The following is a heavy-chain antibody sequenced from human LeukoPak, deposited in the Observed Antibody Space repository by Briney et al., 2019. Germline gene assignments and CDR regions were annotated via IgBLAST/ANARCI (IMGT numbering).Heavy chain of an antibody. CDR2: INSDGSST. J-gene: IGHJ4*02. V-gene: IGHV3-74*01. CDR3: ARDAGGMVRGVTYYFDY. Sequence: GGSLRLSCAASGFTFSSYWMHWVRQAPGTGLVWVSHINSDGSSTNYADSVKGRFTISRDNSKNTLYLQMNSLRAEDTAVYYCARDAGGMVRGVTYYFDYWGQGTLVTVSS. CDR1: GFTFSSYW. D-gene: IGHD3-10*01.